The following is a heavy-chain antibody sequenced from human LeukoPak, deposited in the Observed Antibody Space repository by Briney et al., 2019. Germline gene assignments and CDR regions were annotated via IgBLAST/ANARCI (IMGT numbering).Heavy chain of an antibody. V-gene: IGHV3-21*01. J-gene: IGHJ6*02. Sequence: KAGGSLRLSCAASGFTFSSYSMNWVRQAPGKGLEWVSSISSSSSYIYYADSVKGRFTISRDNAKNSLYLQMNSLRAEDTAVYYCARDRARVVTPLNYYYYGMDVWGQGTTVTVSS. CDR1: GFTFSSYS. D-gene: IGHD3-10*01. CDR3: ARDRARVVTPLNYYYYGMDV. CDR2: ISSSSSYI.